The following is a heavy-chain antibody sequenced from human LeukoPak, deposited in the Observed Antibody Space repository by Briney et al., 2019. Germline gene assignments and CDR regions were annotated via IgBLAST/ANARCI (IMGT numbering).Heavy chain of an antibody. D-gene: IGHD2-2*01. V-gene: IGHV1-2*02. J-gene: IGHJ5*02. CDR2: INPNSGGT. CDR1: GYTVNGYY. CDR3: ARDRSVEVVPPAVWFDP. Sequence: ASVKVSCKASGYTVNGYYMHWVRQAPGQGLEWMGWINPNSGGTNYAQKFQGRVTMTRVTSISTAYMDLSRLRSDDTAVYYCARDRSVEVVPPAVWFDPWGQGTLVTVSS.